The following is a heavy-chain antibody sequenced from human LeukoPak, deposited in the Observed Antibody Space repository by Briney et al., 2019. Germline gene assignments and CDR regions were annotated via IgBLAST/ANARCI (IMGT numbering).Heavy chain of an antibody. J-gene: IGHJ4*02. CDR1: GGSFSGYY. D-gene: IGHD6-13*01. CDR3: ARGFGIAATL. V-gene: IGHV4-34*01. CDR2: INHSGST. Sequence: SETLSLTCAVYGGSFSGYYWSWIRQPPGKGLEWIGEINHSGSTNYNPSLKSRVTISVDTSKNQFSLKLSSVTAADTAVYYCARGFGIAATLWGQGTLVTVSS.